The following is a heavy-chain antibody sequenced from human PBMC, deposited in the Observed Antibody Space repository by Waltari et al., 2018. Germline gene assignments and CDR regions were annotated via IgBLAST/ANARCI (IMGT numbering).Heavy chain of an antibody. D-gene: IGHD3-22*01. V-gene: IGHV1-2*02. J-gene: IGHJ4*02. Sequence: QVQLVQSGAEVKKPGASVKVSCKASGYTFTGYYMHWLRQAPGQGLEWMGWINPNSGGTNYAQKFQGRVTMTRDTSISTAYMELSRLRSDDTAVYYCARGNYYDSSGYTPGDYWGQGTLVTVSS. CDR3: ARGNYYDSSGYTPGDY. CDR1: GYTFTGYY. CDR2: INPNSGGT.